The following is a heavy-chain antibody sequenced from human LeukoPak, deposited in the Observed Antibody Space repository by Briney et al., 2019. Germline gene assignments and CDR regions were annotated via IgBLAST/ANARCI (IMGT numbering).Heavy chain of an antibody. Sequence: GGSLRLSCAASGFTFNNYAMNWVRQAPGKGLAWVSAISGSGGSTYYADAVRGRFIITRDNSKNTLYLQMNSLRAEDTAVYYCAKDASTGTFYFDYWGQGTLVTVSS. J-gene: IGHJ4*02. D-gene: IGHD2-2*01. CDR2: ISGSGGST. CDR3: AKDASTGTFYFDY. V-gene: IGHV3-23*01. CDR1: GFTFNNYA.